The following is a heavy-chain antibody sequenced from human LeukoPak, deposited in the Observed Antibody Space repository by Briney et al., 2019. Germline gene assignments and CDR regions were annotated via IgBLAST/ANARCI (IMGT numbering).Heavy chain of an antibody. J-gene: IGHJ4*02. CDR1: GYSISSGYY. Sequence: SETLSLTCTVSGYSISSGYYWSWLRQPPGKGLEWIGYIYYSGSTNYNPSLKSRVTISVDTSKNQFSLKLSSVAAADTALYFCSRYFRLRTDDGDYIGLFDSWGQGILVTVSS. V-gene: IGHV4-38-2*02. D-gene: IGHD4-17*01. CDR3: SRYFRLRTDDGDYIGLFDS. CDR2: IYYSGST.